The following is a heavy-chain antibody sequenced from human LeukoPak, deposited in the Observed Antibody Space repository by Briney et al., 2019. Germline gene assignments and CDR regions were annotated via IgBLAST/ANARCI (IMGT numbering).Heavy chain of an antibody. Sequence: GGSLRLSCTASGFTFSTYAMNWVRQAPGKGLEWVSSITGNGGGTKYADSVKGRFTISRDNSKNTVYLQMNSLRAEDTAVYYYAKPGYADSQGGYLDYRGQGTLVTVSS. CDR2: ITGNGGGT. D-gene: IGHD4-17*01. V-gene: IGHV3-23*01. J-gene: IGHJ4*02. CDR3: AKPGYADSQGGYLDY. CDR1: GFTFSTYA.